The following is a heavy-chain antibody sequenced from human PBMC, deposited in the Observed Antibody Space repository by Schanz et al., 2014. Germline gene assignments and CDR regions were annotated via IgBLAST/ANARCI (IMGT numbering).Heavy chain of an antibody. D-gene: IGHD6-13*01. V-gene: IGHV3-33*01. CDR3: ARGYSNIWSPMAY. Sequence: QVQLVESGGGVVQPGRSLRLSCAASGFTFSNYGMHWVRQAPGKGLEWVAVIWYDGSNKDYADSVKGRFTISRDNSKNMLYLQMNSLRGEDTAVYYCARGYSNIWSPMAYWGQGTLVAVSS. J-gene: IGHJ4*02. CDR2: IWYDGSNK. CDR1: GFTFSNYG.